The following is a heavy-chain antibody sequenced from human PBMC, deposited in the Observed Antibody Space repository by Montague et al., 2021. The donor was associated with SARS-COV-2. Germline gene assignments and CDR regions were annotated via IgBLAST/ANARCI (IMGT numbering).Heavy chain of an antibody. CDR1: GFTFSSYA. D-gene: IGHD3-10*01. CDR2: ISGSGGST. CDR3: ARPPRDSGAWYGMDV. V-gene: IGHV3-23*01. Sequence: SLRLSCAASGFTFSSYAMSWVRQAPGKGLEWVSAISGSGGSTYYADSVKGRFTISRDNAKNSLYLQMNSLRAEDTAVYYCARPPRDSGAWYGMDVWGQGTTVTVSS. J-gene: IGHJ6*02.